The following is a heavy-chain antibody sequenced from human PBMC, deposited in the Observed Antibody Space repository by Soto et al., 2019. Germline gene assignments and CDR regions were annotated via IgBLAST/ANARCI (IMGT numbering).Heavy chain of an antibody. CDR2: VSYDGSNK. Sequence: QVQLVESGGGVVQPGRSLRLSCAASGFTFSSYAMHWVRQAPGKGLEWVVVVSYDGSNKYYADSVKGRFTISRDNSKNTLYLQMNTLRAEDTAVYYCARGLAGRAYYYYGMDVWGQGTTVTVSS. CDR1: GFTFSSYA. J-gene: IGHJ6*02. CDR3: ARGLAGRAYYYYGMDV. V-gene: IGHV3-30-3*01. D-gene: IGHD2-15*01.